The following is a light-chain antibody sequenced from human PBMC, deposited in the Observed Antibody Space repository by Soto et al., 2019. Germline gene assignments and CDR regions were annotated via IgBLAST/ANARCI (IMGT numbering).Light chain of an antibody. CDR3: HQTYSGRS. Sequence: DIQMTQSPSSLSASVGDRVTITCRASQGISAYLNWYQQKPGKAPQLLIFAASTLQHGVPSRFSGSGSGTDFTLAISNLQREDFATYYCHQTYSGRSFGPGTKV. CDR2: AAS. J-gene: IGKJ1*01. V-gene: IGKV1-39*01. CDR1: QGISAY.